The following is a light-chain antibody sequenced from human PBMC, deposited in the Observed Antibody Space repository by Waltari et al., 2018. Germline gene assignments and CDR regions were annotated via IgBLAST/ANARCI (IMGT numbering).Light chain of an antibody. CDR2: VAA. CDR1: QSVLYSSNNNNY. V-gene: IGKV4-1*01. Sequence: DIVMTQSPDSLAVSLGERATINCKSSQSVLYSSNNNNYLAWYQQKPGQPPKLRIYVAATRESGVPDRFSGSGSGTDFTLTISSLQAEDVAVYYCQQYYSTPRGFTFGPGTKVDIK. CDR3: QQYYSTPRGFT. J-gene: IGKJ3*01.